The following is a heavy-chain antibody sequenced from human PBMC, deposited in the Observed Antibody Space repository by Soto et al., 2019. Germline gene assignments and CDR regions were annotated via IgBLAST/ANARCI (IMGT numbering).Heavy chain of an antibody. CDR1: GGSISSSSYY. CDR3: ARPNYDSGYCSGGSRYSLDYYYGLDV. J-gene: IGHJ6*02. V-gene: IGHV4-39*01. D-gene: IGHD2-15*01. Sequence: SETLSLTCTVSGGSISSSSYYWGWIRQPPGKGLEWIGSIYYSGSTYYNPSLKSRVTISVDTPKNQFSLKLSSVTAADTAVYYCARPNYDSGYCSGGSRYSLDYYYGLDVWGQGTTVTVSS. CDR2: IYYSGST.